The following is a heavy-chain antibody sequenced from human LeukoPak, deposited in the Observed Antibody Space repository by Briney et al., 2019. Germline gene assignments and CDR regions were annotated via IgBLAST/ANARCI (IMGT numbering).Heavy chain of an antibody. CDR1: GYTFTSYY. D-gene: IGHD1-1*01. Sequence: ASVKVSCTASGYTFTSYYMHWVRQAPGQGLEWMGWISAYNGDTNYAQKLQGRVTMTTDTSTSTAYMELRSLRSDDTAVYYCARDLGSSPLLLPQIGNFDYWGQGTLVTVSS. CDR2: ISAYNGDT. J-gene: IGHJ4*02. V-gene: IGHV1-18*04. CDR3: ARDLGSSPLLLPQIGNFDY.